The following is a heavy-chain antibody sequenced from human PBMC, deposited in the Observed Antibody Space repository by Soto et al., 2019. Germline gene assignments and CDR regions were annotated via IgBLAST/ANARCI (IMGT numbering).Heavy chain of an antibody. CDR2: VYYTGST. CDR3: ARSVAVPGAHIDY. J-gene: IGHJ4*02. V-gene: IGHV4-59*01. Sequence: SETLSLTCSVSGGSISGSYWSWIRQSPGKGLEWLGYVYYTGSTNYSPSLRSRISISVDTSKNEFSLRLSSVTAADTAVYFCARSVAVPGAHIDYWGQGTQVTVSS. D-gene: IGHD6-19*01. CDR1: GGSISGSY.